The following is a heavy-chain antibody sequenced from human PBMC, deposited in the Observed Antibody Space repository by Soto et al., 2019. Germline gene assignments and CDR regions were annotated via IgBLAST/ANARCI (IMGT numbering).Heavy chain of an antibody. J-gene: IGHJ6*02. CDR3: TSPISAAAGPPYYYYHGMDV. Sequence: GWSLRLSCAASGFTFSGSAMHWVRQASGKGLEWVGRIRSKANSYATAYAASVKGRFTISRDDSKNTAYLQMNSLKTEDTAVYSCTSPISAAAGPPYYYYHGMDVWGQGTTVTVSS. CDR1: GFTFSGSA. D-gene: IGHD6-13*01. V-gene: IGHV3-73*01. CDR2: IRSKANSYAT.